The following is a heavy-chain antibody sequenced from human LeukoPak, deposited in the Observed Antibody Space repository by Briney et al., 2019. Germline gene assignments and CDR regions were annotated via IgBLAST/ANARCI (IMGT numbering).Heavy chain of an antibody. CDR3: ARDLGYCSGGSCYSGDSFDY. V-gene: IGHV1-69*01. CDR2: FLLIFGTA. D-gene: IGHD2-15*01. CDR1: EAPFTTYA. Sequence: APGKPSGTASEAPFTTYATSWVRQAPGQGLEWMGGFLLIFGTANYAQKLQGRVTITADESTSTAYMELSSLRSEDTAVYYCARDLGYCSGGSCYSGDSFDYWGQGTLVTVSS. J-gene: IGHJ4*02.